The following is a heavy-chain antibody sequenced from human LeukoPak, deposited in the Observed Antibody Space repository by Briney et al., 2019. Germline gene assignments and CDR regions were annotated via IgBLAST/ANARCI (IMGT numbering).Heavy chain of an antibody. CDR1: GFTFSSYW. D-gene: IGHD3-16*01. Sequence: PGESLRLSCAASGFTFSSYWMHWVRQAPGKGLVWVSRINSDGSSTSYADSVKGRFTISRDNAKNTLYLQMNSLRAEDTAVYYCASSGGSYYYYYMDVWGKGTTVTVSS. CDR2: INSDGSST. J-gene: IGHJ6*03. V-gene: IGHV3-74*01. CDR3: ASSGGSYYYYYMDV.